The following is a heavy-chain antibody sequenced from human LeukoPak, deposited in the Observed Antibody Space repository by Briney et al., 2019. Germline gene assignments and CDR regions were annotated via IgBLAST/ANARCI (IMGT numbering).Heavy chain of an antibody. CDR3: AKDTSGYYDSSDFDI. CDR2: IKQDGSNK. CDR1: GFTFSSYW. V-gene: IGHV3-7*01. D-gene: IGHD3-22*01. Sequence: GGSLRLSCAASGFTFSSYWMSWVRQAPGKGLEWVANIKQDGSNKYYADSVKGRFTISGDNSKNTLYLQMDSLRAEDTAVYYCAKDTSGYYDSSDFDIWGQGTMVTVSS. J-gene: IGHJ3*02.